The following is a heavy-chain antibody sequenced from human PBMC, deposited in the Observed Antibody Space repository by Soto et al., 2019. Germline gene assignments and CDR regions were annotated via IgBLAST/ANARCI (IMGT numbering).Heavy chain of an antibody. J-gene: IGHJ4*02. D-gene: IGHD1-7*01. CDR3: ARGTRPRQTVVDY. CDR1: GYSISSRNW. Sequence: SETRSLTCAVSGYSISSRNWWGWSRQPPGKGLEWIGYIYYSGSAYYNPSLKGRVSISLDTSKNQFSLTLSSLTAADTAVYFCARGTRPRQTVVDYWGQGTLVTVSS. CDR2: IYYSGSA. V-gene: IGHV4-28*03.